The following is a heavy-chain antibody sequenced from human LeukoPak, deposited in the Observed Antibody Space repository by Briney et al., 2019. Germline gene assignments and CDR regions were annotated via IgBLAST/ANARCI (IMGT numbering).Heavy chain of an antibody. Sequence: SETLSLTCAVYGGSFSGYYWSWIRQPPGKGLEWIGEINHSGSTNYNPSLKSRVTISVDTSKNQFSLKLSSVTAADTAVYYCARGDTIFGVRFDPWGQGTLVTVSS. V-gene: IGHV4-34*01. CDR1: GGSFSGYY. J-gene: IGHJ5*02. D-gene: IGHD3-3*01. CDR2: INHSGST. CDR3: ARGDTIFGVRFDP.